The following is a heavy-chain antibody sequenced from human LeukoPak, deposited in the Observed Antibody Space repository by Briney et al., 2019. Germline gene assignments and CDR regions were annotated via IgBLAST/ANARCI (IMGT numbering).Heavy chain of an antibody. CDR1: GFTFSIYS. J-gene: IGHJ5*01. CDR3: AREPTYSSSWYTTCDS. CDR2: ISSSSSYI. D-gene: IGHD6-13*01. V-gene: IGHV3-21*01. Sequence: GGSLRLSCAASGFTFSIYSMNWVRQAPGKGLEWVSSISSSSSYIYYADSVKGRFTISRDNAKNSLYLQMNSLRAEDTAVYYCAREPTYSSSWYTTCDSWGQGTLVTVSS.